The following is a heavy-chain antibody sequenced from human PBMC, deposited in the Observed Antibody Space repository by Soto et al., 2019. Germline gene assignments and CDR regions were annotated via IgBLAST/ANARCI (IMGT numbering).Heavy chain of an antibody. CDR3: ARADSYGNHYYYYGMDV. CDR1: GGSISSYY. D-gene: IGHD5-18*01. V-gene: IGHV4-59*01. CDR2: IYYSGST. Sequence: SETLSLTCTVSGGSISSYYWSWIRQPPGKGLEWIGYIYYSGSTNYNPSLKSRVTISVDTSKNQFSLKLSSVTAADTAVYYCARADSYGNHYYYYGMDVWGQGTTATVSS. J-gene: IGHJ6*02.